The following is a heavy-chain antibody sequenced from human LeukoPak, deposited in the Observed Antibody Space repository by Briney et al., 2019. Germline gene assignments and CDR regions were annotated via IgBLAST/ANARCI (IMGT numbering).Heavy chain of an antibody. D-gene: IGHD2-15*01. Sequence: SETLSLTCTVSGGSINNGDNYWSWIRQPPGKGLEWIGYIYYSGSTNYNASLTNRVTISVDTSKNQFSLKLSSVTAADTAVYYCAREVGYCSGGSCYSYFDYWGQGTLVTVSS. CDR3: AREVGYCSGGSCYSYFDY. CDR1: GGSINNGDNY. J-gene: IGHJ4*02. CDR2: IYYSGST. V-gene: IGHV4-61*08.